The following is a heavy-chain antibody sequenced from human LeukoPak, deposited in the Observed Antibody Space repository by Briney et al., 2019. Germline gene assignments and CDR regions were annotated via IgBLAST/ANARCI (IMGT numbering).Heavy chain of an antibody. J-gene: IGHJ5*02. V-gene: IGHV1-46*01. Sequence: APVKVSCKASGYSFTSHYMHWVRRAPGQGLEWLGLINPSGSSTLYAQKFQGRVTMTRDMSTTTDYMELSSLRSEDTAVYYCARDNSVGDVAWWFDPWGQGTLVTVSS. D-gene: IGHD1-26*01. CDR1: GYSFTSHY. CDR2: INPSGSST. CDR3: ARDNSVGDVAWWFDP.